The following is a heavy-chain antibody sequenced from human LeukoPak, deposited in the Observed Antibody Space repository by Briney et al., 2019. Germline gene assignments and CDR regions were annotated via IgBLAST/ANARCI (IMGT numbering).Heavy chain of an antibody. D-gene: IGHD2-15*01. Sequence: PGGSLRLSCAASGFTFSSYAMSWVRQAPGKGLEWVSAISGSGGSTYYADSVKGRFTISRDNSKNTLYLQMNSLRAEDTAVYYCAKSVVVVVAAASDYWGQGTLVTVSS. CDR1: GFTFSSYA. J-gene: IGHJ4*02. CDR3: AKSVVVVVAAASDY. V-gene: IGHV3-23*01. CDR2: ISGSGGST.